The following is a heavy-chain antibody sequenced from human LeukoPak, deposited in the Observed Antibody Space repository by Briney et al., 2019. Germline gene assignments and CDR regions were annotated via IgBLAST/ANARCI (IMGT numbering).Heavy chain of an antibody. J-gene: IGHJ4*02. CDR1: GFTFSDYY. CDR3: ARDHPAPDPNYGYGGY. V-gene: IGHV3-11*01. CDR2: ISSSGSTI. Sequence: GGSLRLSCAASGFTFSDYYMSWLRQAPGKGLEWVSYISSSGSTIYYADSVKGRFTISRDNAKNSLYLQMNSLRAEDTAVYHCARDHPAPDPNYGYGGYWGQGTLVTVSS. D-gene: IGHD3-10*01.